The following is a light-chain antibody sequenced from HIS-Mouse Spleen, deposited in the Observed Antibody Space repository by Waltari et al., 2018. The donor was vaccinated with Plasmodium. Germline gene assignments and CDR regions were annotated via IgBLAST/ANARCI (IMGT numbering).Light chain of an antibody. CDR2: LNSDGSH. CDR3: QTWGTGIRV. V-gene: IGLV4-69*01. J-gene: IGLJ3*02. CDR1: SWHSSYA. Sequence: QLVLTQSPSASASLGASVKLTCTLSSWHSSYAIAWPQPQPEKGPRYLMKLNSDGSHSKGDGIPDRFSGSSSGAERYLTISSLQSEDEADYYCQTWGTGIRVFGGGTKLTVL.